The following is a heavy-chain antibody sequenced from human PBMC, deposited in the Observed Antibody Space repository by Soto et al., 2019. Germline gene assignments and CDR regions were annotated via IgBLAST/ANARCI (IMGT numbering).Heavy chain of an antibody. Sequence: EVPLLESGGKLVQPGGSLTLSCAASGFTFSTYAMAWVRQAPGKGLEWVSGVSASGLNTDYADPVKGRFYIYSDNSKTKVYLHMRSLRAEDTALDYCVKDRPRKTSGYCFDYWGQGTPVTVSS. J-gene: IGHJ4*02. CDR1: GFTFSTYA. V-gene: IGHV3-23*01. CDR3: VKDRPRKTSGYCFDY. CDR2: VSASGLNT.